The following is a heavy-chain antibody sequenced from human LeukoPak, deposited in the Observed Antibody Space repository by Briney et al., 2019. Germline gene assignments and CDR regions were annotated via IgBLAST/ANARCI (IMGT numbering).Heavy chain of an antibody. J-gene: IGHJ4*02. V-gene: IGHV1-8*03. CDR3: ARGLWQIEDIFDY. Sequence: GASVKVSCKAAGNSFTSFNFNWVRQATGQGLEWMGWMNPNSGNTGYAQKFQGRVTITRNTSISTAYMELSSLRSEDTAVYYCARGLWQIEDIFDYWGQGTLVTVSS. CDR2: MNPNSGNT. CDR1: GNSFTSFN. D-gene: IGHD2-21*01.